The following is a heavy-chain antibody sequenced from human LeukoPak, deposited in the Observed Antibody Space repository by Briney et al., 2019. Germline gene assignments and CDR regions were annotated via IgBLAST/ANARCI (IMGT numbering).Heavy chain of an antibody. J-gene: IGHJ4*02. CDR1: GFILSGYS. Sequence: GGSLRLSCAASGFILSGYSMNWVRQAPGKGLEWISYITTSSSTKYYVDSVKGRFTISRGSAKNSLYLQMNSLRAEDTALYYCAKDSGSGSYIYWGQGTLVTVSS. CDR3: AKDSGSGSYIY. V-gene: IGHV3-48*04. D-gene: IGHD3-10*01. CDR2: ITTSSSTK.